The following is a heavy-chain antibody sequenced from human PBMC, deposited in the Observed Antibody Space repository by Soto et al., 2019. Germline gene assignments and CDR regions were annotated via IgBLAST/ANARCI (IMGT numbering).Heavy chain of an antibody. Sequence: NPSETLSLTCTVSDGSISNFYWSWIRQPPGKGLEWIGYISSSGNTNYNPSLKSRVSISVDTSKNQFSLNLTSVTAADTAVYYCARAPMVLTRSYFDSWGQGTPVTVS. J-gene: IGHJ4*02. CDR1: DGSISNFY. CDR3: ARAPMVLTRSYFDS. V-gene: IGHV4-59*01. CDR2: ISSSGNT. D-gene: IGHD3-22*01.